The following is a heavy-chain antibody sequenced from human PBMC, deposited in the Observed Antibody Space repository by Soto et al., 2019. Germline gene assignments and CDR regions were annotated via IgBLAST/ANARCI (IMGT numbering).Heavy chain of an antibody. CDR2: LYDGDGS. V-gene: IGHV3-53*01. CDR3: ATWHEREHAFDV. Sequence: DVQLVESGGGLIQPGESLRLSCAAFGLTISGQKYVAWVRQAPGKGLEWVSALYDGDGSFYAASVSGRFTTSSDSSKTTAYHQMNNLIPDDTTVYYCATWHEREHAFDVWGQGTTVTISS. J-gene: IGHJ3*01. CDR1: GLTISGQKY. D-gene: IGHD1-1*01.